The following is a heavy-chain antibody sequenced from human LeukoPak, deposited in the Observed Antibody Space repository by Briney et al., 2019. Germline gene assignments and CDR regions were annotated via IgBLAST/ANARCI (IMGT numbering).Heavy chain of an antibody. V-gene: IGHV4-39*07. D-gene: IGHD3-10*01. J-gene: IGHJ6*03. Sequence: SETLSLTCTVSGGPISSSSYYWGWIRQPPGKGLEWIGSIYYSGSTYYNPSLKSRVTISVDTSKNQFSLKLSSVTAADTAVYYCARVSYYGSGSFSYYYYYMDGWGKGTTVTVSS. CDR3: ARVSYYGSGSFSYYYYYMDG. CDR2: IYYSGST. CDR1: GGPISSSSYY.